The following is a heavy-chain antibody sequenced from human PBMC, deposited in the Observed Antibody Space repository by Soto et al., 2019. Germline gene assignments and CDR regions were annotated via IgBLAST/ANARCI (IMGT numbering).Heavy chain of an antibody. Sequence: GSLRLSCVASGFTFSNYNINWVRQAPGKGLEWVSHISGTSVYIHYADSVKGRFTISRDNAKNSVYLQMDSLRVEDTAVYYCAREGALKPFSSWGQGALVTVYS. J-gene: IGHJ5*02. CDR1: GFTFSNYN. CDR3: AREGALKPFSS. V-gene: IGHV3-21*01. CDR2: ISGTSVYI.